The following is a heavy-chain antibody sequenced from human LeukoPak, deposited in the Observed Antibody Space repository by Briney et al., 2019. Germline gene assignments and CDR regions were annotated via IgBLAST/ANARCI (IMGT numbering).Heavy chain of an antibody. CDR2: IYYSGST. V-gene: IGHV4-31*03. Sequence: SQTLSLTCTVSGGSISSGGYYWSWIRQHPGKGLEWIGYIYYSGSTYYNPSLKGRVTISVDTSKNQFSLRLSSVTAADTAVYYCARVIVPAAIYQADYGMDVWGQGTTVTVSS. CDR3: ARVIVPAAIYQADYGMDV. CDR1: GGSISSGGYY. D-gene: IGHD2-2*01. J-gene: IGHJ6*02.